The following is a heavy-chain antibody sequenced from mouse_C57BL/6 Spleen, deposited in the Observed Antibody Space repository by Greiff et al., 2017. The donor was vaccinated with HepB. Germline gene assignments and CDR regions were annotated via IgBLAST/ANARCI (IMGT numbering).Heavy chain of an antibody. CDR2: IHPNSGST. D-gene: IGHD2-5*01. CDR1: GYTFTSYW. V-gene: IGHV1-64*01. CDR3: AREDSNLVPLVAY. Sequence: QVQLQQPGAELVKPGASVKLSCKASGYTFTSYWMHWVKQRPGQGLEWIGMIHPNSGSTNYNEKFKSKATLTVDKSSSTAYMQLSSLTSEDSAVYYCAREDSNLVPLVAYWGQGTLVTVSA. J-gene: IGHJ3*01.